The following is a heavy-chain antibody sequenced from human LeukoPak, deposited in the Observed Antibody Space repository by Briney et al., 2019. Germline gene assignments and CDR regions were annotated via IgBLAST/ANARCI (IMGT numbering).Heavy chain of an antibody. CDR3: AKDLRCSSTSCWGNAY. J-gene: IGHJ4*02. V-gene: IGHV3-23*01. D-gene: IGHD2-2*01. CDR2: ISGSGGST. CDR1: GFTFSSYA. Sequence: GGSLRLSCAASGFTFSSYAMSWVRQAPGKGLEWVSAISGSGGSTYYADSVKGRFPMSRDNSKNTLYLQMNSLRAEDTAVYYCAKDLRCSSTSCWGNAYWGQGTLVTVSS.